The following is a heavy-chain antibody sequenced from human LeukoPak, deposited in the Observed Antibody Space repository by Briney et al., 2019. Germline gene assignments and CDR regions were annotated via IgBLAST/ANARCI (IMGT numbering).Heavy chain of an antibody. Sequence: GGSLRLSCAASGFTFSNYWMGWVRQAPGKRPEWVANMNIDGSEKYYADSVKGRFSISRDNARNSVYLQMASLRVEDTAVYYCARDPVEWELLLDYWGQGTLVTVSS. CDR3: ARDPVEWELLLDY. CDR1: GFTFSNYW. J-gene: IGHJ4*02. D-gene: IGHD1-26*01. CDR2: MNIDGSEK. V-gene: IGHV3-7*01.